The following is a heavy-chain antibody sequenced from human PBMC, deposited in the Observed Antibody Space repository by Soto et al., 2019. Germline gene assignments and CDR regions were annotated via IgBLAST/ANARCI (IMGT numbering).Heavy chain of an antibody. CDR2: IHYSGST. CDR1: VGSISGYY. CDR3: TRAGVAGRKGRRFDP. D-gene: IGHD1-26*01. Sequence: PPETLSLTCTVPVGSISGYYWGWIRQPPRKGLDLIGYIHYSGSTNYNPSLRSQVTISVEQPNTQYSIKVKSMTAADTAIYYCTRAGVAGRKGRRFDPWSQGTLVTVSS. V-gene: IGHV4-59*01. J-gene: IGHJ5*02.